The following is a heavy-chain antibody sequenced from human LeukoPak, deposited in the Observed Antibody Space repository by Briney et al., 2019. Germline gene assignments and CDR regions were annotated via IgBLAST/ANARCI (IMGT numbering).Heavy chain of an antibody. CDR3: ARLRDSRSYYFDY. D-gene: IGHD6-6*01. J-gene: IGHJ4*02. Sequence: PSETLSLTCTVSSGSISSYYWSWIRQPAGKGLEWIGSVYHSGSTYYTPSLKSRVTISVDTSKNQFSLQLSSVTAADTAVYYCARLRDSRSYYFDYWGQGILVTVSS. V-gene: IGHV4-59*05. CDR2: VYHSGST. CDR1: SGSISSYY.